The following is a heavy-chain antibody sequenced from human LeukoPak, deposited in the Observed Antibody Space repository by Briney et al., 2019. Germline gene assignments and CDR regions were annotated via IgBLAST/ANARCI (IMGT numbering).Heavy chain of an antibody. V-gene: IGHV4-39*01. CDR2: IYYSGST. J-gene: IGHJ4*02. CDR3: ARRSAYTFTGEQTITFDY. CDR1: GGSISSSSYY. D-gene: IGHD3-16*01. Sequence: TSETLSLTCTVSGGSISSSSYYWGWIRQPPGKGLEWIGSIYYSGSTYYNPSLKSRVTISVDTSKNQFSLKLSSVTAADTAVYYCARRSAYTFTGEQTITFDYWGQETLVTVSS.